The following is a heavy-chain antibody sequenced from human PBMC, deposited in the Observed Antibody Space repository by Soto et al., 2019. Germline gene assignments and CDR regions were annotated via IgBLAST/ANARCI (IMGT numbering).Heavy chain of an antibody. CDR3: AHRESYSSGWYFVY. Sequence: SGPTLVNPTQTLTLTCTFSGFSLSTSGVGVGWIRQPPGKALEWLALIYWDDDKRYSPSLKSRLTITKDTSKNQVVLTMTNIDPVDTATYYCAHRESYSSGWYFVYWGQGTLVTVSS. D-gene: IGHD6-19*01. V-gene: IGHV2-5*02. J-gene: IGHJ4*02. CDR2: IYWDDDK. CDR1: GFSLSTSGVG.